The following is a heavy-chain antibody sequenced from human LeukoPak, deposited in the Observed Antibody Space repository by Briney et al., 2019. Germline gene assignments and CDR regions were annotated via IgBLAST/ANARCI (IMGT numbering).Heavy chain of an antibody. J-gene: IGHJ4*02. CDR1: GFTFSSYS. CDR2: ISSSSSTI. V-gene: IGHV3-48*01. D-gene: IGHD3-10*01. Sequence: GGSLRLSCAASGFTFSSYSMNWVRQAPGKGLEWVSYISSSSSTIYYADSVKGRFTISRDNAKNSLYLQMNSLRAEDTAVYYCARDRVDYYGSGSASFDYWGQGTLVTVSS. CDR3: ARDRVDYYGSGSASFDY.